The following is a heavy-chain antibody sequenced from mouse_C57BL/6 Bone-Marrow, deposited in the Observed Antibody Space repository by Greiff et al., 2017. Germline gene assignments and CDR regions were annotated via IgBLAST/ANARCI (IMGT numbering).Heavy chain of an antibody. J-gene: IGHJ2*01. CDR2: INPYNGGT. D-gene: IGHD2-3*01. CDR1: GYTFTDYY. CDR3: ARLDGYYWNC. V-gene: IGHV1-19*01. Sequence: EVQLQQSGPVLVKPGASVKMSCKASGYTFTDYYMNWVKQSHGKSLEWIGVINPYNGGTSYNQKFKGKATLTVDKSSSTAYMELNSLTSEDSAVYYCARLDGYYWNCWGQGTTLTVSS.